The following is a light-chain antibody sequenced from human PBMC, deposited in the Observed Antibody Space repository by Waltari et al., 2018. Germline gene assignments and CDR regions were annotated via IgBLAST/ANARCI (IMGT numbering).Light chain of an antibody. Sequence: DIVMTQSPLSLPVTPGEPASISCRSSHRLLHGAGRNFLDWYLQKPGQSPQLLIYMGSNRASGVPDRFSGSGSGTYFTLKISRVEAEDVGVYYCMQARQPPYTFGGGTKVEIK. J-gene: IGKJ4*01. CDR3: MQARQPPYT. CDR1: HRLLHGAGRNF. V-gene: IGKV2-28*01. CDR2: MGS.